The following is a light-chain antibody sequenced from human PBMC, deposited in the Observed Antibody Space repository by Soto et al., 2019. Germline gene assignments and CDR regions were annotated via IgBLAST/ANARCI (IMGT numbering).Light chain of an antibody. J-gene: IGKJ1*01. Sequence: DIQMTQSPSTLSASVRDRVTITCRASQSISSWLAWYQQKPGKAPKLLIYKASSLESGVPSRFSGIGSGTDFTLTISSLKPEDVASYYCQKYNDALRTFGQGTKVDI. CDR1: QSISSW. V-gene: IGKV1-5*03. CDR2: KAS. CDR3: QKYNDALRT.